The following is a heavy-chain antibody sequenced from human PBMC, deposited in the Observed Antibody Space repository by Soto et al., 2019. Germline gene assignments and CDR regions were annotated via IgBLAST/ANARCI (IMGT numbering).Heavy chain of an antibody. CDR3: ARGYSHYAH. Sequence: SETLSLTCTVSGGSVSRDSNFWSWIRQPPGKGLEWIGYIYYSGPTRYNPSLESRVTISIDSSKNQVSLNLTSVTAADTAVYYCARGYSHYAHWGRGTLVTVSS. V-gene: IGHV4-61*01. CDR2: IYYSGPT. J-gene: IGHJ4*02. D-gene: IGHD4-4*01. CDR1: GGSVSRDSNF.